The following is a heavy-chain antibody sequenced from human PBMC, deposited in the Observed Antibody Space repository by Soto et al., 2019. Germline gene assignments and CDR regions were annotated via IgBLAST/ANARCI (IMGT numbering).Heavy chain of an antibody. J-gene: IGHJ4*02. CDR1: EFTFSNYH. V-gene: IGHV3-11*01. CDR2: ISGSGTTK. CDR3: ARPDYYDTSGYFED. Sequence: QVQLVESGGGWVKPGGSLRLSCAASEFTFSNYHMSWIRQAPGKGLEWISYISGSGTTKYYANSVKGRFTVSRDNAKNSLYLQMNSLRAEDTAVYYCARPDYYDTSGYFEDWGQGTLVTVSS. D-gene: IGHD3-22*01.